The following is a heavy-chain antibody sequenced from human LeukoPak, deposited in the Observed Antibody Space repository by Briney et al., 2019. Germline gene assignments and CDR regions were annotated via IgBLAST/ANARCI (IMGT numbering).Heavy chain of an antibody. CDR1: GGSISSHY. CDR3: ARSYGSSFFPDYYYYYYMDV. J-gene: IGHJ6*03. D-gene: IGHD6-6*01. Sequence: SETLSLTCTVSGGSISSHYWSWIRQPPGKGLEWIGYIYYSGSTNYNPSLKSRVTISVGTSKNQFSLKLSSVTAADTAVYYCARSYGSSFFPDYYYYYYMDVWGKGTTVTVSS. V-gene: IGHV4-59*11. CDR2: IYYSGST.